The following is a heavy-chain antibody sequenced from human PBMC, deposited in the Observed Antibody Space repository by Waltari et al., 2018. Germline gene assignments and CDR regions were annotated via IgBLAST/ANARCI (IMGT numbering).Heavy chain of an antibody. J-gene: IGHJ5*02. CDR1: GYTFTSYD. CDR2: MNPNSGNT. CDR3: ARGRGSSWYGDWFDP. Sequence: QVQLVQSGAEVQKPGASVKVSCKASGYTFTSYDINWVPQATGQGLDGKGWMNPNSGNTGDAQKFQGRCTMTRNTSISTAYMELSSLRSEDTAVYYCARGRGSSWYGDWFDPWGQGTLVTVSS. V-gene: IGHV1-8*01. D-gene: IGHD6-13*01.